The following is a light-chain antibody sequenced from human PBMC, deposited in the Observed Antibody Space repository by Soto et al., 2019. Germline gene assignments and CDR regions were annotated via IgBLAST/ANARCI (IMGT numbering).Light chain of an antibody. CDR3: QQRRNWPRT. Sequence: EIVLTQSPATLSLSPGERATLSCRASQSVSSYLAWYQQKPGQAPRHLIYDASNRATGIPARFSGSGSGTDFTLTISSLEPEDFAVYYCQQRRNWPRTFGGGTKVEIK. CDR1: QSVSSY. J-gene: IGKJ4*01. V-gene: IGKV3-11*01. CDR2: DAS.